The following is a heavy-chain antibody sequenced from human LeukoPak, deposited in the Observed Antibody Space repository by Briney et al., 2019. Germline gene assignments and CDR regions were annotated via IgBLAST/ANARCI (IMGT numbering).Heavy chain of an antibody. Sequence: GESLKISCKATGYSFTSNWIAWVRQMPGKGLEWMGIIYPSDSDTRYSPSFQGQVTISADKSTSTAYLQWSSLKPSDTAMYYCARTRGFSSGLDYWGQGTLVTVSS. D-gene: IGHD5-18*01. CDR1: GYSFTSNW. CDR2: IYPSDSDT. CDR3: ARTRGFSSGLDY. J-gene: IGHJ4*02. V-gene: IGHV5-51*01.